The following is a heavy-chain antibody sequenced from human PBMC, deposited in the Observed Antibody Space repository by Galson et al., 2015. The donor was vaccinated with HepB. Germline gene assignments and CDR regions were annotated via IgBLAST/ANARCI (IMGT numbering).Heavy chain of an antibody. CDR1: GFTFSDHY. V-gene: IGHV3-72*01. CDR3: ASRGPPYSVNSPAFDF. CDR2: STNKHNRYTN. D-gene: IGHD4-23*01. Sequence: SLRLSCAASGFTFSDHYMDWVRQAPGKGLEWVGRSTNKHNRYTNEYAASGKGRFTIARDNSKNSLYLQMNNLKTEDTAVYYCASRGPPYSVNSPAFDFWGQGTLVTLSS. J-gene: IGHJ4*02.